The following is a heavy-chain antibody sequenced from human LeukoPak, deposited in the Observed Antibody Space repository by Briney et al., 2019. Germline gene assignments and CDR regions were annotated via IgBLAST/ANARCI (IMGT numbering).Heavy chain of an antibody. CDR1: GYTFTSYG. Sequence: GASVKVSCKASGYTFTSYGISWVRQAPGQGLEWMGWISAYNGNTNYAQKLQGRVTMTTDTSTSTAYMELRSLRSDGTAVYYCAREPTAMAPYNWFDPWGQGTLVTVSS. J-gene: IGHJ5*02. CDR2: ISAYNGNT. D-gene: IGHD5-18*01. CDR3: AREPTAMAPYNWFDP. V-gene: IGHV1-18*04.